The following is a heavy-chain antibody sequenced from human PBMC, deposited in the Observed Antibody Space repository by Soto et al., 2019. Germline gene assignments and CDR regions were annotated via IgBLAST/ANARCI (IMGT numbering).Heavy chain of an antibody. V-gene: IGHV1-69*01. Sequence: QEQLVQAGAEVKKPGSSVRISCRASGGTFSNDAVSWVRKAPGQGLQWMGGIIPIFGTTHYAQKFQGRVTITADESTATAYMELRSVTSEDTAVYYCATGLRTGNYGMDVWGHGTAGTVSS. D-gene: IGHD3-10*01. J-gene: IGHJ6*02. CDR2: IIPIFGTT. CDR1: GGTFSNDA. CDR3: ATGLRTGNYGMDV.